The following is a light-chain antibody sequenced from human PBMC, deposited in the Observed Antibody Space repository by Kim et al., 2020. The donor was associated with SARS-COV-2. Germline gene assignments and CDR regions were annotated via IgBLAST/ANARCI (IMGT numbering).Light chain of an antibody. CDR3: QQYNSYPYT. V-gene: IGKV1-5*03. CDR1: QSISSW. Sequence: DIQMTQSPSTLSASVGDRVTITCRASQSISSWLAWYQQKPGKAPKLLIYKASSLAGGVPSRFSGSGSGTEFTLTISSLQPDDFATYDCQQYNSYPYTFGQGTKLEI. CDR2: KAS. J-gene: IGKJ2*01.